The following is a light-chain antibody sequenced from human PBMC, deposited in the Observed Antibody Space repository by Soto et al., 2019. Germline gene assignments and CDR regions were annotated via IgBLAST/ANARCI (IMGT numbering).Light chain of an antibody. J-gene: IGKJ5*01. CDR2: GAS. V-gene: IGKV3-15*01. CDR3: QQYNNWLSIT. Sequence: ERVMTQSPATLSVSPGERATISCRSSQSVSSNLAWYQQKSGQAPRLLIYGASTRATGIPARFSGSGSGTEFTLTISILQSEDFAVYYCQQYNNWLSITFGQGTRLEIK. CDR1: QSVSSN.